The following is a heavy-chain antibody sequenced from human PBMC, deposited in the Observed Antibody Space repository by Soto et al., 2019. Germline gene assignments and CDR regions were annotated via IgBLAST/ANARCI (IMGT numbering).Heavy chain of an antibody. Sequence: SETLSLTCTVSGGSISRYYWNWIRQPPGKGLEWIGYIYYSGSTNYNPSIKSRVTISVDTSKNQYSMKLSSVTAAVTAVYYCARDPGSGSYYGWFDPWGQGTLVTVS. CDR1: GGSISRYY. CDR3: ARDPGSGSYYGWFDP. J-gene: IGHJ5*02. V-gene: IGHV4-59*01. D-gene: IGHD3-10*01. CDR2: IYYSGST.